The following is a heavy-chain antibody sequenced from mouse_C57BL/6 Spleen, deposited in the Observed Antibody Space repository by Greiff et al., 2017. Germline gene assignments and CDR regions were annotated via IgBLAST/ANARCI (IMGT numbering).Heavy chain of an antibody. V-gene: IGHV5-17*01. CDR1: GFTFSDYG. Sequence: EVKLMESGGGLVKPGGSLKLSCAASGFTFSDYGMHWVRQAPEKGLEWVAYISSGSSTIYYADTVKGRFTISRDNAKNTLFLQMTSLRSEDSAMYYCARGVGPNCCDYWGQGTTLTVAS. CDR2: ISSGSSTI. CDR3: ARGVGPNCCDY. D-gene: IGHD4-1*01. J-gene: IGHJ2*01.